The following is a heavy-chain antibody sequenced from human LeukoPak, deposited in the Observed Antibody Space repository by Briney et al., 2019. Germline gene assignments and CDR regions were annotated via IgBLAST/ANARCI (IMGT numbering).Heavy chain of an antibody. CDR2: IYTSGST. D-gene: IGHD6-13*01. J-gene: IGHJ4*02. Sequence: PSETLSLTCTVSGGSINSYYWSWIRQPAGKGLEWIGRIYTSGSTNYNPSLKSRVTMSVDTSKNQFSLKLSSITAADTALYYCAREVTGYSSSWPRFDYWGQGTLVTVSS. CDR1: GGSINSYY. V-gene: IGHV4-4*07. CDR3: AREVTGYSSSWPRFDY.